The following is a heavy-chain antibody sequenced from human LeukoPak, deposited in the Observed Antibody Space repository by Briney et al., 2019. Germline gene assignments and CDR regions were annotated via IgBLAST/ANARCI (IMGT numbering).Heavy chain of an antibody. CDR2: IYSSGST. CDR1: VGSINNYY. CDR3: ARGYCTNGVCYGYLYTWFDP. V-gene: IGHV4-4*07. Sequence: SETLSLTCTVAVGSINNYYWSCIRQPAGKGLEWIGLIYSSGSTSYNPSLTSRVTISVDTSKNQFSLKLSSVTAADTAVYYCARGYCTNGVCYGYLYTWFDPWGQGTLVTVSS. J-gene: IGHJ5*02. D-gene: IGHD2-8*01.